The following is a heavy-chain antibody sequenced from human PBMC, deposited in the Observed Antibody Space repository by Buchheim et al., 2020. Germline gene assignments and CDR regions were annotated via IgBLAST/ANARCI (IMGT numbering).Heavy chain of an antibody. J-gene: IGHJ6*03. CDR2: ISYDGSNK. CDR3: AKDLVRVVPAATSYYYYYYMDV. Sequence: VQLLESGGGLVQPGGSLRLSCAASGFTFYNYNMNWVRQAPGKGLEWVAVISYDGSNKYYADSVKGRFTISRDNSKNTLYLQMNSLRAEDTAVYYCAKDLVRVVPAATSYYYYYYMDVWGKGTT. D-gene: IGHD2-2*01. V-gene: IGHV3-30*18. CDR1: GFTFYNYN.